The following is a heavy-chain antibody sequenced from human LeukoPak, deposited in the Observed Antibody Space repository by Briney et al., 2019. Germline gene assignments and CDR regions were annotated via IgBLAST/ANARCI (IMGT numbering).Heavy chain of an antibody. CDR1: GFTVSGSY. D-gene: IGHD5-12*01. CDR2: IYTGGST. CDR3: AGRHADATTIRLDY. J-gene: IGHJ4*02. V-gene: IGHV3-66*01. Sequence: GGSLRLSCVASGFTVSGSYMNWVRQTPGKGLEWVSVIYTGGSTYYADSVKGRFTISRDTLKNTLYLQMNSLRAEDTAVYYCAGRHADATTIRLDYWGQGSLVTVSS.